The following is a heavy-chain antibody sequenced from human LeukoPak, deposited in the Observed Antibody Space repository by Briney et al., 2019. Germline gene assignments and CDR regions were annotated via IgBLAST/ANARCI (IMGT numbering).Heavy chain of an antibody. J-gene: IGHJ3*02. V-gene: IGHV1-46*01. CDR3: ARLTGGLVDAFDI. CDR1: GNTLTGNF. Sequence: ASVKVSCKAFGNTLTGNFMHGVRKPLEKGLDWMGIINPSGGSTSYAQKFQGRVTMTRDTSTSTVYMELSSLRSEDTAVYYCARLTGGLVDAFDIWGQGTMVTVSS. D-gene: IGHD1-20*01. CDR2: INPSGGST.